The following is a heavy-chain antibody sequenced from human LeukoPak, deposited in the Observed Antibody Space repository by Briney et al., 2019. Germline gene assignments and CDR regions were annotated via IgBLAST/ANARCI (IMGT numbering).Heavy chain of an antibody. CDR3: SKSGSYLRGYYLDY. D-gene: IGHD1-26*01. V-gene: IGHV3-30*18. J-gene: IGHJ4*02. Sequence: GGSLRLSCVASGFTFSNCGMHWVRQAPVKVLEWVAVISYDGSNKYYADSVKGRFTISRDNSKNTLYLQMNSLRAEDTAVYYCSKSGSYLRGYYLDYWGQGTLVTVSS. CDR1: GFTFSNCG. CDR2: ISYDGSNK.